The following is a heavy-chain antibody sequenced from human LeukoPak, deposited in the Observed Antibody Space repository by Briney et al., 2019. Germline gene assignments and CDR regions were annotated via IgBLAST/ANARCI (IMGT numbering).Heavy chain of an antibody. V-gene: IGHV3-43*01. J-gene: IGHJ4*02. D-gene: IGHD3-10*01. CDR3: AKIVGNYYGSGSYVYFDY. CDR2: CVTP. Sequence: CVTPYYAHSVTGRFTISRDNSKNSRDLQIKRLRAEDTALYYCAKIVGNYYGSGSYVYFDYWGQGTLVTVSS.